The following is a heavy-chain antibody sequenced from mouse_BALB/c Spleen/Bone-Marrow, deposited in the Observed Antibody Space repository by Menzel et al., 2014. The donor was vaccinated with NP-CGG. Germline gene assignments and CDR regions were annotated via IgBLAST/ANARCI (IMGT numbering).Heavy chain of an antibody. D-gene: IGHD1-1*01. CDR1: GFTFSSYA. V-gene: IGHV5-6-5*01. J-gene: IGHJ3*01. CDR3: ARNYYGTFAY. Sequence: DVMLVESGGGLVKPGGSLKLSCAASGFTFSSYAMSWVRRTPVKRLEWVASISRGGTTYYPDSVKGRFTISRDNARNILYLQMSGLRSEDTAMYYCARNYYGTFAYWGQGTLVTVSA. CDR2: ISRGGTT.